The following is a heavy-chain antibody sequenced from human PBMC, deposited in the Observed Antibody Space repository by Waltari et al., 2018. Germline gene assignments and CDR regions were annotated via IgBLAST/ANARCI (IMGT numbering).Heavy chain of an antibody. D-gene: IGHD6-13*01. J-gene: IGHJ6*03. Sequence: QVQLVQSGAEVKKPLASLKVSCKASGYTFTRYDINWVRPATGQGIEWMGWMNPNSGNTGYAKKFQGRITMTRNTSISTAHMELSGLTSEDTAVYYCARGIASAGRPAGHYYYYMDVWGKGTTVTVSS. CDR3: ARGIASAGRPAGHYYYYMDV. CDR2: MNPNSGNT. CDR1: GYTFTRYD. V-gene: IGHV1-8*01.